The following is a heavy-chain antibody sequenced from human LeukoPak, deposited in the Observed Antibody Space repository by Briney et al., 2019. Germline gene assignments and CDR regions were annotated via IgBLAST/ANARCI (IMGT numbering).Heavy chain of an antibody. J-gene: IGHJ4*02. V-gene: IGHV4-4*07. D-gene: IGHD2-15*01. CDR3: ARFSPLRYCSGGSCLFFDY. Sequence: SETLSLTCTVSGGSISSYDWSWIRQPAGKGLEWIGRIYISGNTYYNSSLKSRVTISVDTSKNQFSLKLSSVTAADTAVYYCARFSPLRYCSGGSCLFFDYWGQGTLVTVSS. CDR2: IYISGNT. CDR1: GGSISSYD.